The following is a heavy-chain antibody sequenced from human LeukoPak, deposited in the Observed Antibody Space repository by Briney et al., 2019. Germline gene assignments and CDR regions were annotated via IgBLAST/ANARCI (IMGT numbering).Heavy chain of an antibody. V-gene: IGHV4-59*01. CDR2: IYYSGST. CDR1: GGSISSYY. J-gene: IGHJ4*02. D-gene: IGHD1-26*01. CDR3: ARAPSWEVNFDY. Sequence: SETLSLTCTVSGGSISSYYWSWIRQPPGKGLEWIGYIYYSGSTNYNPSLKSRVTISVDTSKNQFSLKLSSVTAADTAVYYCARAPSWEVNFDYWGQGTLVTVSS.